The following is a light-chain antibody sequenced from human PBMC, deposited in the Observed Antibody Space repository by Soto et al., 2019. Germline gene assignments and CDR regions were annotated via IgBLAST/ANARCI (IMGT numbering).Light chain of an antibody. Sequence: EIVMTQSPATLSVSPGERATLSCRASQSVSSNLAWYQQKRRQAPRRLIYGASTRATGIPARFSGSGSGTEFTLTISSLQSEDFAVYYCQQYNNWPPYTFGQGTKLEIK. CDR2: GAS. V-gene: IGKV3-15*01. J-gene: IGKJ2*01. CDR1: QSVSSN. CDR3: QQYNNWPPYT.